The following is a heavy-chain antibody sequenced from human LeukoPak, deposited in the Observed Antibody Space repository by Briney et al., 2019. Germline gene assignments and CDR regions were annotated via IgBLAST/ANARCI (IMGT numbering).Heavy chain of an antibody. V-gene: IGHV4-31*03. Sequence: PSQTLSLTCTVSGGSFSSGGYYWSWNRQHPGKGLEWIGYIYYSGSTYYNPSLTSRVTISVDTSKNQFSLKLSSVTAADTAVYYCARDGSVPFDIWGQGTMVTVSS. D-gene: IGHD2-15*01. J-gene: IGHJ3*02. CDR3: ARDGSVPFDI. CDR1: GGSFSSGGYY. CDR2: IYYSGST.